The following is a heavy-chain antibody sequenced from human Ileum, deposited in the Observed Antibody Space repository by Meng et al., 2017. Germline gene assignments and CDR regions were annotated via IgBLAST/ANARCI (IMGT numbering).Heavy chain of an antibody. V-gene: IGHV4-30-4*01. J-gene: IGHJ4*02. D-gene: IGHD5-18*01. CDR3: AREFYVDTAMVIDS. CDR1: NGSLTNVNNY. Sequence: QVQLQESGPGRVKPSQTLSLTCRVSNGSLTNVNNYWNWIRQAPGQALEHIGYIYYDGSSYATPSLKSRVTMSIETSTNQFSLRLDSVTAADTAVYYCAREFYVDTAMVIDSWGPGALVTVSS. CDR2: IYYDGSS.